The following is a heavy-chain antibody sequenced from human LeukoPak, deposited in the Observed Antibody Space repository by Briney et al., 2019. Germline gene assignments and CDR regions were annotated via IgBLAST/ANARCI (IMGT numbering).Heavy chain of an antibody. CDR2: INPNSGGT. J-gene: IGHJ6*02. D-gene: IGHD2-15*01. V-gene: IGHV1-2*02. CDR3: ARGFRGRVAATPTTRVTNYYYGMDV. CDR1: GYTFTGYY. Sequence: ASVNVSCKASGYTFTGYYMHWVRQAPGQRLEWMGWINPNSGGTNYAQKFQGRVTMTRDTSISTAYMELSSLRSEDTAVYYCARGFRGRVAATPTTRVTNYYYGMDVWGQGTTVTVSS.